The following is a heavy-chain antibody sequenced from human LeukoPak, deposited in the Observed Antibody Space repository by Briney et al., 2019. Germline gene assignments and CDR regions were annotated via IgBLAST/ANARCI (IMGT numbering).Heavy chain of an antibody. Sequence: GRSLRLSCAASGFTFSSYAMHWVRQAPGKGLEWVAVISYDGSNKYYADSVKGRFTISRDNSKNTLYLQMNSLRAEDTAVYYCARVKTYYFDYWGQGTLVTVSS. J-gene: IGHJ4*02. CDR2: ISYDGSNK. V-gene: IGHV3-30-3*01. CDR3: ARVKTYYFDY. CDR1: GFTFSSYA.